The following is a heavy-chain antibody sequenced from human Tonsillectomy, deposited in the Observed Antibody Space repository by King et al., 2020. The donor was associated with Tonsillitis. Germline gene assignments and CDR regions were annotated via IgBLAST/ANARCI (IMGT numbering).Heavy chain of an antibody. CDR2: IHYSGST. V-gene: IGHV4-39*01. CDR3: ARPGYSYGQNWFDP. Sequence: QLQESGPGLVKPSETLSLTCTVSGGSISSSSHYWGWVRQPPGKGLEWIGSIHYSGSTYYNPSLKSRVNISVDTSKNQFSLKLSSVTAADTAVYYCARPGYSYGQNWFDPWGQGTLVTVSS. D-gene: IGHD5-18*01. CDR1: GGSISSSSHY. J-gene: IGHJ5*02.